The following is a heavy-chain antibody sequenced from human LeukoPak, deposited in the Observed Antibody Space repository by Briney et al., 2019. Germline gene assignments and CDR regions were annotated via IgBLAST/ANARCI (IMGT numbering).Heavy chain of an antibody. CDR1: GYTFTSYY. CDR3: ARYDFWSVFDP. J-gene: IGHJ5*02. V-gene: IGHV1-46*03. Sequence: GASVKVSCKASGYTFTSYYMHWVRQAPGQGLEWMGIINPSGGSTSYAQKFQGRVTMTRDTSASTIYMELSSLRSEDTAVYYCARYDFWSVFDPWGQGTLVTVSS. D-gene: IGHD3-3*01. CDR2: INPSGGST.